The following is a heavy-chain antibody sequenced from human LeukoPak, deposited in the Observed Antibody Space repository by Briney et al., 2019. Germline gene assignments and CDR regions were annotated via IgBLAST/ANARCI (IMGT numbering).Heavy chain of an antibody. D-gene: IGHD4/OR15-4a*01. V-gene: IGHV4-39*01. CDR1: DGSISRTGYY. J-gene: IGHJ3*02. Sequence: SETLSLTCTVSDGSISRTGYYWGWIRQPPGKGLAWIGSIYNTGSTYYNSSLKSRVTISVDTSKNQFSLKLSSVTAADTAVYYCARQEVHDAFDIWGQGTMVTVSS. CDR2: IYNTGST. CDR3: ARQEVHDAFDI.